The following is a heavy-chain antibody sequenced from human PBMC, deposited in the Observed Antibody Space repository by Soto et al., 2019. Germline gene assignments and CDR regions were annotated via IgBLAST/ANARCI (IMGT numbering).Heavy chain of an antibody. D-gene: IGHD3-10*01. CDR3: ALRDYYASASLTFDY. CDR2: IYWDDDN. Sequence: SGPTLVNPTQTLTLTCTFSGFSLTTSGVGVGWIRQPPGKALEWLALIYWDDDNRYSPSLKSRLTITKDTSKNQVVLTMTNMDPVDTGTYYCALRDYYASASLTFDYWGQGALVTVSS. V-gene: IGHV2-5*02. J-gene: IGHJ4*02. CDR1: GFSLTTSGVG.